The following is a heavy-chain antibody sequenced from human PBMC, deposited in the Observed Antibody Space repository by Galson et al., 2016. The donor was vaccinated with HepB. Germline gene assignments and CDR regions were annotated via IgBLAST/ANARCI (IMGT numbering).Heavy chain of an antibody. V-gene: IGHV3-30*18. CDR1: GFTFTSYG. J-gene: IGHJ6*02. CDR2: ISYDAINK. Sequence: SLRLSCAASGFTFTSYGMHWVRQAPGKGLEWVALISYDAINKYYTDSVKGRFTMSRDNSKNTVYLQMNSLRPEDTAVYYCAKDNDFWSACRRTDYYFGMDVWGQGTTVTVSS. D-gene: IGHD3-3*01. CDR3: AKDNDFWSACRRTDYYFGMDV.